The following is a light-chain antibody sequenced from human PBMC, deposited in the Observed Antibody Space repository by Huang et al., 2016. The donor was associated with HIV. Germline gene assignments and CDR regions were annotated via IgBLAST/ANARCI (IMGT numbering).Light chain of an antibody. V-gene: IGKV1-NL1*01. CDR3: QQYYGIPWT. J-gene: IGKJ1*01. Sequence: DTQMTQSPSSLSASVGDRVIITCRASQGGSNSLAWYQQKPGKAPKLLLYATSKLESGVPSRFRGSGSGTDYTLTITSLQPEDFATYFCQQYYGIPWTFGQGTKVEIK. CDR1: QGGSNS. CDR2: ATS.